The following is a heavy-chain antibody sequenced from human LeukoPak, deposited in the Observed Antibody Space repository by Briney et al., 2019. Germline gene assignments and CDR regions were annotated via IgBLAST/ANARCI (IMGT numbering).Heavy chain of an antibody. Sequence: SETLSLTCAVYGGSFSSYYWSWIRQPPGKGLEWIGEINHSGSTNYNPSLKSRVTISVDTSKNQFSLKLSSVTAVDTAVYYCARAHYGGNPYYFDYWGQGTLVTVSS. CDR3: ARAHYGGNPYYFDY. V-gene: IGHV4-34*01. CDR1: GGSFSSYY. D-gene: IGHD4-17*01. CDR2: INHSGST. J-gene: IGHJ4*02.